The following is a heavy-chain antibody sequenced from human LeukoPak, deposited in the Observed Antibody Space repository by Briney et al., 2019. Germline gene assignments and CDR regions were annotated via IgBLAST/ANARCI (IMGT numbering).Heavy chain of an antibody. J-gene: IGHJ4*02. CDR1: GFTFSSYA. D-gene: IGHD6-13*01. Sequence: GGSLRLSCGASGFTFSSYAMTWVRQAPGKGLEWVSAISGSGDKSYYAGSVKGRFTISRDNSKNTLYLQMNSLRAEDTAVYYCARVGGSSWFVYFDYWGQGTLVTVSS. CDR3: ARVGGSSWFVYFDY. V-gene: IGHV3-23*01. CDR2: ISGSGDKS.